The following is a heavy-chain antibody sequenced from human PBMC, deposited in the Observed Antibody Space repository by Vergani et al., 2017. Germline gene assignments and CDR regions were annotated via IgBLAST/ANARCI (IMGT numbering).Heavy chain of an antibody. CDR2: IKSDGSIT. V-gene: IGHV3-74*02. D-gene: IGHD2-21*01. J-gene: IGHJ6*02. CDR1: GFSFNSYW. CDR3: AKVRYPNCKCGNWFSYYYRLDL. Sequence: EVQLVESGGGLVQPGGSLRLSCSASGFSFNSYWMHWVRQVPGKGLLWVSRIKSDGSITAYADSVTGRFTISRYNSKDTLYLQMNSLRVEDTAIYYCAKVRYPNCKCGNWFSYYYRLDLLGQGTTVTVSS.